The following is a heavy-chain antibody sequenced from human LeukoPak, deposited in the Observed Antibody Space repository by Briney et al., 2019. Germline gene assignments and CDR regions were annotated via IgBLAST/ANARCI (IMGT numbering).Heavy chain of an antibody. CDR1: GGSISSYY. CDR3: ARVGGYDSSGHFDY. CDR2: IYYSGST. J-gene: IGHJ4*02. Sequence: SETLSLTCTVSGGSISSYYWSWIRQPPGKGREWIGYIYYSGSTNYNPSLKSRVTISVDTSKNQFSLKLSSVTAADTAVYYCARVGGYDSSGHFDYWGQGTLVTVSS. V-gene: IGHV4-59*01. D-gene: IGHD3-22*01.